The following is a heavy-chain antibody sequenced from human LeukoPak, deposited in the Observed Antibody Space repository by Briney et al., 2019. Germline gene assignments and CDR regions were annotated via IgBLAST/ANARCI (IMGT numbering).Heavy chain of an antibody. V-gene: IGHV4-39*01. CDR1: GGFISRSSYY. CDR2: FSYSGGT. J-gene: IGHJ6*03. D-gene: IGHD2-21*01. CDR3: ARQGINCGSDCYYYYMDV. Sequence: SETLSLTCTVSGGFISRSSYYWGWIRQPPGKGLQWIGSFSYSGGTFYNPSLKSRVTTFVDTSKNHFSLKLSSVTAADTAVYYCARQGINCGSDCYYYYMDVWGKGTTVTVSS.